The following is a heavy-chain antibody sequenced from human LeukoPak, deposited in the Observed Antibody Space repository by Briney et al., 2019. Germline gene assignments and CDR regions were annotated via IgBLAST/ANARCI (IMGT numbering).Heavy chain of an antibody. CDR3: AKDLVVVAATRDSYYYYYYMDV. CDR2: IRYDGSNK. V-gene: IGHV3-30*02. J-gene: IGHJ6*03. D-gene: IGHD2-15*01. Sequence: PGGSLRLSCAASGFTFSSYGMDWVRQAPGKGLEWVAFIRYDGSNKYYADSVKGRFTISRDNSKNTLYLQMNSLRAEDTAVYYCAKDLVVVAATRDSYYYYYYMDVWGKGTTVTVSS. CDR1: GFTFSSYG.